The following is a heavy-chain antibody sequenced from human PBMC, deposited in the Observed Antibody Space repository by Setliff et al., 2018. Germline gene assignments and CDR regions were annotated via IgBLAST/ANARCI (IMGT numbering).Heavy chain of an antibody. J-gene: IGHJ4*02. D-gene: IGHD3-16*01. CDR2: SRNKANGYTT. CDR3: TRATPDSRNYYYTADY. Sequence: LSLTCTVSGGSISSSSYYWGWIRQPPGKGLEWIGRSRNKANGYTTEFAASVKGRFTISRDDSQNSLYLQMNSLKTEDTAVYYCTRATPDSRNYYYTADYWGQGTLVTVSS. CDR1: GGSISSSSYY. V-gene: IGHV3-72*01.